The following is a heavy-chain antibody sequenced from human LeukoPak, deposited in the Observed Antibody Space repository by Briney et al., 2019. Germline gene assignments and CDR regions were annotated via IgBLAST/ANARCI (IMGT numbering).Heavy chain of an antibody. CDR2: IYSGGST. D-gene: IGHD6-19*01. V-gene: IGHV3-66*01. CDR1: GFAVSSNY. CDR3: ARDTSSGWSYYFDY. J-gene: IGHJ4*02. Sequence: GGSLRLSCAASGFAVSSNYMSWVRQAPGKGLEWVSVIYSGGSTYYADSVKGRFTISRDNSKNTLYLQMNSLRAEDTAVYYCARDTSSGWSYYFDYWGQGTLVTVSS.